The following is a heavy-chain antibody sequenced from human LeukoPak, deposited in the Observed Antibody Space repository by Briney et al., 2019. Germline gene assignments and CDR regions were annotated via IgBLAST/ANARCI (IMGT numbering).Heavy chain of an antibody. CDR2: IRSKAYGGTT. Sequence: GGSLRLSCTASGFTFGDYAMSWFRQAPGKGLEWVGFIRSKAYGGTTEYAASVKGRFAISRDDSKSIAYLQMNSLKTEDTAVYYCTRQQLYCGGDCYSEDDAFDIWGQGTMVTASS. CDR1: GFTFGDYA. J-gene: IGHJ3*02. V-gene: IGHV3-49*03. D-gene: IGHD2-21*02. CDR3: TRQQLYCGGDCYSEDDAFDI.